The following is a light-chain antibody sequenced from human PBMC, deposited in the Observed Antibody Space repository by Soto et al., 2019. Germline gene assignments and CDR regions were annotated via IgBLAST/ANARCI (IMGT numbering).Light chain of an antibody. CDR1: QSVSSSY. Sequence: IVLTQSPGTLSLSPGERATLSCRVSQSVSSSYLAWYQQKPGQAPRLLIYGASSRATGIPDRFSGSGSGTDFTLTISRLEPEDFAVYYCQQYGSSLVSFGQGTKVDIK. CDR2: GAS. CDR3: QQYGSSLVS. V-gene: IGKV3-20*01. J-gene: IGKJ1*01.